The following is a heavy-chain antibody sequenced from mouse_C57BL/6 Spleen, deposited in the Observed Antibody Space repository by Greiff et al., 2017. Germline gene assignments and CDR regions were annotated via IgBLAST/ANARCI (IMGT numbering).Heavy chain of an antibody. Sequence: VQRVESGPGLVQPSQSLSITCTVSGFSLTSYGVHWVRQSPGKGLEWLGVIWSGGSTDYNAAFISRLSISKDNSKSQVFFKMNSLQADDTAIYYCARINYGSSYGYFDVWGTGTTVTVSS. CDR2: IWSGGST. J-gene: IGHJ1*03. CDR1: GFSLTSYG. D-gene: IGHD1-1*01. V-gene: IGHV2-2*01. CDR3: ARINYGSSYGYFDV.